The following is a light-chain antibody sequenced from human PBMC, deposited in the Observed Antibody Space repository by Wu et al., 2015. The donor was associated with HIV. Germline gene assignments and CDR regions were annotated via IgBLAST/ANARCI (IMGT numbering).Light chain of an antibody. CDR3: QQYNNWPL. CDR1: QSFNSN. J-gene: IGKJ1*01. CDR2: GAS. Sequence: IVMTQSPATLSVSPGERATLSCRASQSFNSNLAWYQQKPGQAPRLLIYGASTRATGIPARFSGSGSGTEFTLTISSLQSEDFAVYYCQQYNNWPLFGQGTKVEIK. V-gene: IGKV3-15*01.